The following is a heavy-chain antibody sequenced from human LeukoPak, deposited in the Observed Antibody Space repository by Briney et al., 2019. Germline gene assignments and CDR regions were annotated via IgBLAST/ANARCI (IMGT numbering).Heavy chain of an antibody. D-gene: IGHD3-10*01. CDR3: ARHKGKYYYGSGSKGYYFDY. Sequence: PSETLSLTCAVYGGSFSGYYWSWVRQPPGKGLEWIGEINDSGSTNYNPSLTSRVTISVDTSKNQFSLKLSSVTAADTAVYYCARHKGKYYYGSGSKGYYFDYWGQGTLVTVSS. CDR1: GGSFSGYY. V-gene: IGHV4-34*01. CDR2: INDSGST. J-gene: IGHJ4*02.